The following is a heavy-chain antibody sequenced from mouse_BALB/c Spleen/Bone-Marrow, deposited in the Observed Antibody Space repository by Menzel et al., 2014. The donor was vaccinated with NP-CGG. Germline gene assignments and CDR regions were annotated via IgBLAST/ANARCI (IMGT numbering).Heavy chain of an antibody. V-gene: IGHV5-9-2*01. CDR1: GFTFXNYG. D-gene: IGHD2-4*01. Sequence: DVHLVESGGGLVKSGGSLKPSCAASGFTFXNYGMSWVRQTPEKRLEWVATISGCGSYTFYSDSVKGRFTISRDNAKNNLYLQLSSLRSEDTALYYCARHAYYDQTEVSFVYWGQGTLVTVSA. CDR2: ISGCGSYT. CDR3: ARHAYYDQTEVSFVY. J-gene: IGHJ3*01.